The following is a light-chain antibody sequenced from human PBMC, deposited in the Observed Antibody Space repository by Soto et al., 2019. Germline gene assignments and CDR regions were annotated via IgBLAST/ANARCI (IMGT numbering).Light chain of an antibody. CDR3: QQYYRPWT. V-gene: IGKV4-1*01. CDR2: WAS. J-gene: IGKJ1*01. Sequence: DIVMTQSPDSLAVSLGERATINCKSSQSVLYSSNNKNYLAWYQQKPGQPPKLLIYWASTRESGVPDRFSGSGSGTDFTLTISSLQAEDGAVYYCQQYYRPWTFGPGTKVESK. CDR1: QSVLYSSNNKNY.